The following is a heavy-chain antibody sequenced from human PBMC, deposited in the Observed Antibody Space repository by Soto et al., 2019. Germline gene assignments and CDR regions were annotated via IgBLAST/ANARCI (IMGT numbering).Heavy chain of an antibody. Sequence: VGSLRLSCASSVFTFSSYAMHCVRHSPGKWLEWVAVISYDGSNKYYADSVKGRFTISRDNSKNTLYLQMNSLRAEDTAVYYCARDVGVTGSSSWLIDYWGQGTLVTVSS. D-gene: IGHD6-13*01. CDR2: ISYDGSNK. V-gene: IGHV3-30-3*01. CDR1: VFTFSSYA. CDR3: ARDVGVTGSSSWLIDY. J-gene: IGHJ4*02.